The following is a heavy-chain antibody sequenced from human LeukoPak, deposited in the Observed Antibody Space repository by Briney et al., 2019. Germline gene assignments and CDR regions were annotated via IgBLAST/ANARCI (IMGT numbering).Heavy chain of an antibody. CDR1: GGSISSSSYY. D-gene: IGHD2-15*01. Sequence: SETLSLTCTVSGGSISSSSYYWGWIRQPPGKGLEWLGNIYYSGSTYYNPSLKGRVTLSVDTSKNQFSLKLSSVTAADTAVYYCARTYCSGGSCYGGWFDPWGQGTLVTVSS. J-gene: IGHJ5*02. CDR3: ARTYCSGGSCYGGWFDP. V-gene: IGHV4-39*07. CDR2: IYYSGST.